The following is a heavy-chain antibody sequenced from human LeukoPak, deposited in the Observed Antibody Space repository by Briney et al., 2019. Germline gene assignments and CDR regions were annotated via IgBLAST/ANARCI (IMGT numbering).Heavy chain of an antibody. D-gene: IGHD3-10*01. CDR3: ARDGGGPLD. CDR2: IKQEGTEK. J-gene: IGHJ4*02. CDR1: GFTFRNSW. Sequence: GGSLRLSCAASGFTFRNSWMSWVRQAPGTGLEWVANIKQEGTEKNYVDSVKGRFTISRDNARNSLYLQMNSLRAEDTAVYYCARDGGGPLDWGQGTLVTVSS. V-gene: IGHV3-7*01.